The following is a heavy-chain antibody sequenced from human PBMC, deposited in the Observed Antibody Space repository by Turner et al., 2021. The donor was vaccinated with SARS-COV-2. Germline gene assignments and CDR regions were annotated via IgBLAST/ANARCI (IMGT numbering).Heavy chain of an antibody. CDR3: AKDIGLRYSGYDWTGAFDI. CDR2: VSWNSGTI. CDR1: GFTFDDYA. J-gene: IGHJ3*02. Sequence: EVQLVESGGGLVQPGRSLSLSCAASGFTFDDYALHWVRQAPGKGLEWVSGVSWNSGTIGYADSVKGRFTISRDNAKNSLYLQMNSLRAEDTALYYCAKDIGLRYSGYDWTGAFDIWGQGTMVTVSS. D-gene: IGHD5-12*01. V-gene: IGHV3-9*01.